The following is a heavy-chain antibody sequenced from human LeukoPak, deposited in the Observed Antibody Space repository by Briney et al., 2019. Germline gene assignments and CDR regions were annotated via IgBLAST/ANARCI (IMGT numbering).Heavy chain of an antibody. J-gene: IGHJ6*03. CDR1: GGSFSGYY. CDR2: INHSGST. CDR3: ARATRAYYYYYYMDV. V-gene: IGHV4-34*01. Sequence: SETLSLTCAVYGGSFSGYYWSWIRQPPGKGLEWIGEINHSGSTNYNPSLKSRVTISVDTSKNQFSLKLSSVTAADTAVYYCARATRAYYYYYYMDVWGKGTTVTVSS.